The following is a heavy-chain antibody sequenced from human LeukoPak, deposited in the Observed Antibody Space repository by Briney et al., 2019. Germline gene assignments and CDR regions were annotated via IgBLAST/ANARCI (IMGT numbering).Heavy chain of an antibody. V-gene: IGHV1-2*02. CDR1: GYTFTGYY. CDR2: INPNSGST. CDR3: ARDDYGDYSPLNWFDP. J-gene: IGHJ5*02. D-gene: IGHD4-17*01. Sequence: ASVKVSYKASGYTFTGYYMHWVRQAPGQGLEWMGWINPNSGSTNYAQKFQGRVTMTRDTSISTAYMELSRLRSDDTAVYYCARDDYGDYSPLNWFDPWGQGTLVTVSS.